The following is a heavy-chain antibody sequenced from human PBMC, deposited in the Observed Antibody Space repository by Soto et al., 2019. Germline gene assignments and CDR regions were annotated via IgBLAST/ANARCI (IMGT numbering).Heavy chain of an antibody. CDR3: ATGAYCSGGSCSDYYYYYYGMDL. J-gene: IGHJ6*02. Sequence: GASVKVSCKTSGFTFRSSAVQWVRQARGQRLEWIGWLVVGTGNTNYAQKFRQRVTISSDGSTNTVSMELSSLTSEDTAVYYCATGAYCSGGSCSDYYYYYYGMDLWGQGTTVTVSS. V-gene: IGHV1-58*01. CDR2: LVVGTGNT. CDR1: GFTFRSSA. D-gene: IGHD2-15*01.